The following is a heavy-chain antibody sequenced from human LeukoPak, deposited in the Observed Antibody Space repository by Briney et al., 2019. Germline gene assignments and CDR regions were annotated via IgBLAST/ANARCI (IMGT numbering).Heavy chain of an antibody. V-gene: IGHV3-9*01. CDR3: AKVSADLYGMDV. J-gene: IGHJ6*02. D-gene: IGHD2-2*01. CDR2: ISWNSGSI. CDR1: GFTFDDYA. Sequence: PGRSLRLSCAASGFTFDDYAMQWVRHARGKGVEWVSGISWNSGSIGYADSVKGRFTISRDNAKNSLYLQMNSLRAEDTALYYCAKVSADLYGMDVWGQGTTVTVSS.